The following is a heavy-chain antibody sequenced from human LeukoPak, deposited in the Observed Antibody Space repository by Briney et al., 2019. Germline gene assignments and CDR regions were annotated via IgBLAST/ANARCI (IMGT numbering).Heavy chain of an antibody. CDR1: GFTFSSYG. D-gene: IGHD3-10*01. V-gene: IGHV3-33*06. CDR3: AKEVSGDYYYYMDV. CDR2: IWYDGSNK. Sequence: PGGSLRLSCAASGFTFSSYGMHWVRQAPGKGLEWVAVIWYDGSNKYYADSVKGRFTIPRDNSKNTLYLQMNSLRAEDTAVYYCAKEVSGDYYYYMDVWGKGTTVTVSS. J-gene: IGHJ6*03.